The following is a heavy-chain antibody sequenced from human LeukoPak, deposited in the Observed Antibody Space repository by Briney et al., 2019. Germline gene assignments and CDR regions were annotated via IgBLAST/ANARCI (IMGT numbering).Heavy chain of an antibody. D-gene: IGHD3-22*01. CDR1: GFTFSSYG. Sequence: PGGSLRLSCAASGFTFSSYGMHWVRQAPGKGLEWVAFIRYDGSNKYYADSAKGRFTISRDNSKNTLYLQMNSLRAEDTAVYYCAKDVSADYYDSSGYYSEYFQHWGQGTLVTVSS. J-gene: IGHJ1*01. CDR2: IRYDGSNK. V-gene: IGHV3-30*02. CDR3: AKDVSADYYDSSGYYSEYFQH.